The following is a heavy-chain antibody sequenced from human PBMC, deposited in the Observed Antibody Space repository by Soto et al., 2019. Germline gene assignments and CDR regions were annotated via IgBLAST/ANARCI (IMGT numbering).Heavy chain of an antibody. CDR3: ARDGESGYHDYYGMDV. CDR2: INPSGGST. CDR1: GYTFTSYY. J-gene: IGHJ6*02. D-gene: IGHD3-3*01. V-gene: IGHV1-46*01. Sequence: ASVKVSCKASGYTFTSYYMHWVRQAPGQGLEWMGIINPSGGSTSYAQKLQGRVTMTRDTSTSTVYMGLSSLRSEDTAVYYCARDGESGYHDYYGMDVWGQGTTVTVSS.